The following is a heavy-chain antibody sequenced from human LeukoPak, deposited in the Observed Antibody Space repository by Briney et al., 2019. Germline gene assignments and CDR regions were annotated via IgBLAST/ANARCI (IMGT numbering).Heavy chain of an antibody. CDR1: GGSFSGYY. CDR3: ARPAYRYYYDGVDY. J-gene: IGHJ4*02. D-gene: IGHD3-22*01. V-gene: IGHV4-34*01. Sequence: PSETLSLTCAVYGGSFSGYYWSWIRQPPGKGLEWIGEINHSGSTNYNPSLKSRVTISVDTSKNQFSLKLSSVTAADTAVYYCARPAYRYYYDGVDYWGQGTLVTVSP. CDR2: INHSGST.